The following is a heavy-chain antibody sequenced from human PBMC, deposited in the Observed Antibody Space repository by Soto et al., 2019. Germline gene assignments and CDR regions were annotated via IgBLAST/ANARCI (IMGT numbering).Heavy chain of an antibody. Sequence: ASVKVSCKASGYTFTSYYMHWVRQAPGQGLEWMGIINPSGGSTSYAQKFQGRVTMTRDTSTSTVYMELSSLRSEDTAVYYCARQRGGYCSSTSCYNMGPDSYGMDVWGQGTTVTVSS. CDR1: GYTFTSYY. CDR2: INPSGGST. V-gene: IGHV1-46*01. J-gene: IGHJ6*02. D-gene: IGHD2-2*01. CDR3: ARQRGGYCSSTSCYNMGPDSYGMDV.